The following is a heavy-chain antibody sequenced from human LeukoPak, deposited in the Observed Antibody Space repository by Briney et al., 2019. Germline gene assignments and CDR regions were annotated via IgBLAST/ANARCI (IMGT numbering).Heavy chain of an antibody. CDR1: GGSFSGYY. J-gene: IGHJ4*02. CDR2: INHSGST. V-gene: IGHV4-34*01. Sequence: SETLSLTCAVYGGSFSGYYWSWIRQPPGKGLEWIGEINHSGSTNYNPSLKSRVTISVDTSKNQFSLRLRSVTAADTAVYYCARDNYFDRTGYTDYWGQGTLVTVSS. CDR3: ARDNYFDRTGYTDY. D-gene: IGHD3-22*01.